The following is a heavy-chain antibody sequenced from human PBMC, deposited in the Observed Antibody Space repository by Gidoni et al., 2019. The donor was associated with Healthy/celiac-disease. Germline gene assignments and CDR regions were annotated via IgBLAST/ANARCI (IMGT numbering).Heavy chain of an antibody. J-gene: IGHJ4*02. V-gene: IGHV3-21*01. CDR1: GFTFSSYS. CDR3: ARDNYVWGSYPPIDY. D-gene: IGHD3-16*01. Sequence: EVQLVESGGGLVKPGGSLRLSCAASGFTFSSYSMNWVRQAPGQGLEWVSSISSSSSYIYYADSVKGRFTISRDNAKNSLYLQMNSLRAEDTAVYYCARDNYVWGSYPPIDYWGQGTLVTVSS. CDR2: ISSSSSYI.